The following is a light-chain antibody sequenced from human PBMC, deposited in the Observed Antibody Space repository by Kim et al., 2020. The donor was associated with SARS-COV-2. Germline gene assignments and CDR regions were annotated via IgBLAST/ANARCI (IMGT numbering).Light chain of an antibody. CDR3: QQYGSSPWT. CDR1: QSGSSSY. CDR2: GAS. V-gene: IGKV3-20*01. J-gene: IGKJ1*01. Sequence: SPGQRATPSCRASQSGSSSYLAWYQQKPGQAPRLLIYGASSRATGIPDRFSGSGSGTDFTLTISRLEPEDFAVYYCQQYGSSPWTFGQGTKVDIK.